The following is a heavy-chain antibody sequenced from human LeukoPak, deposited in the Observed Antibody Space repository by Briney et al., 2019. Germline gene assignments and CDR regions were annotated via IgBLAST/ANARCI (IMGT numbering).Heavy chain of an antibody. CDR2: IYYSGST. J-gene: IGHJ4*02. CDR1: DDSITMYY. Sequence: SETLSLTCSVSDDSITMYYWTWIRQPPGKGLEWIGNIYYSGSTNYNPSLKSRVTISVDTSKNQFSLRLSSVTAADTAVYYCARVTGYIVEDYFDYWGQGTLVTVSS. D-gene: IGHD3-22*01. CDR3: ARVTGYIVEDYFDY. V-gene: IGHV4-59*01.